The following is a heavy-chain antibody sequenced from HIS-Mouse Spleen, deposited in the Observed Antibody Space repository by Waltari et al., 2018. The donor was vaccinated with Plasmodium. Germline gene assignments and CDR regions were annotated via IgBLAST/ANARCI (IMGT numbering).Heavy chain of an antibody. D-gene: IGHD6-13*01. CDR3: ASSWYWYFDL. CDR2: IKQDGSEK. J-gene: IGHJ2*01. Sequence: EVQLVESGGGLVPPGGSMRLSCAASGFTFSSYRMSWVRQAPGKGLEWVANIKQDGSEKYYVDSVKGRFTISRDNAKNSLYLQMNSLRAEDTAVYYCASSWYWYFDLWGRGTLVTVSS. CDR1: GFTFSSYR. V-gene: IGHV3-7*01.